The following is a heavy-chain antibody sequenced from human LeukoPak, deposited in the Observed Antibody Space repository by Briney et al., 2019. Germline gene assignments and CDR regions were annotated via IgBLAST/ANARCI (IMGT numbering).Heavy chain of an antibody. CDR1: GFTFSSYG. V-gene: IGHV3-23*01. Sequence: QPGGSLRLSCAASGFTFSSYGMSWVRQAPGKGLEWVSSISGSGGSSYYADSVKGRFTISRDNSKNTLYLQMNSLRAEDTAVYYCAKNSGTYYRGVDYWGQGTLVTVSS. J-gene: IGHJ4*02. CDR2: ISGSGGSS. D-gene: IGHD1-26*01. CDR3: AKNSGTYYRGVDY.